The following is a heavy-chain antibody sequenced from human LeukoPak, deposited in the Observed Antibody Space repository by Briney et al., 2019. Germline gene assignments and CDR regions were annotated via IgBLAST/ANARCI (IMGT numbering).Heavy chain of an antibody. V-gene: IGHV3-74*01. CDR1: GFTFSSYW. CDR3: ARDGYGWDNTIFGVVILNWFDP. CDR2: INSDGSST. Sequence: GGSLRLSCAASGFTFSSYWMHWVRQAPGKGLVWVSRINSDGSSTSYADSVKGRFTISRDNAKNTLYLQMNSLRAEDTAVYYCARDGYGWDNTIFGVVILNWFDPWGQGTLVTVSS. J-gene: IGHJ5*02. D-gene: IGHD3-3*01.